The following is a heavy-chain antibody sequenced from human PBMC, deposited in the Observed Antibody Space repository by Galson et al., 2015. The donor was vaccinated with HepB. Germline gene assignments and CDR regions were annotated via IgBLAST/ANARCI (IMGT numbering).Heavy chain of an antibody. Sequence: SLRLSCAASGFTISSNYMSWVRQAPGKGLEWVSVIYSGGSTYYADSVRGRFTISRDNSKNTLYLQMNSLRAEDTAVYYCASEYSSSSGHSYWGQGTLVTVSS. CDR2: IYSGGST. J-gene: IGHJ4*02. CDR3: ASEYSSSSGHSY. CDR1: GFTISSNY. V-gene: IGHV3-66*02. D-gene: IGHD6-6*01.